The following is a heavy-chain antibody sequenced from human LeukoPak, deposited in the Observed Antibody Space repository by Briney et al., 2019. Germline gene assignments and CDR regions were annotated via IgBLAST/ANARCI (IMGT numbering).Heavy chain of an antibody. CDR2: IYSDNT. D-gene: IGHD6-13*01. J-gene: IGHJ4*02. V-gene: IGHV3-53*01. CDR1: EFTVSSNS. CDR3: AKDRYSIWYLTIDY. Sequence: GGSLRLSCTVSEFTVSSNSMSWVRQAPGKGLEWVSFIYSDNTHYSDSVKGRFTISRDNSKNTLYLQMNSLRAEDTAVYYCAKDRYSIWYLTIDYWGQGTLVTVSS.